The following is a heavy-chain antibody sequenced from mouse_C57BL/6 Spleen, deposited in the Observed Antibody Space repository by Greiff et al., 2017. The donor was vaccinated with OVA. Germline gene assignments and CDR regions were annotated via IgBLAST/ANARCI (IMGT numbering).Heavy chain of an antibody. Sequence: QVQLQQSGAELARPGASVKLSCKASGYTFTSYGISWVKQRTGQGLEWIGEIYPRSGNTYYNEKFKGKATLTADKSSSTAYMELRSLTSEDSAVYFCVGIYYDYSFAYWGQGTLVTVSA. D-gene: IGHD2-4*01. J-gene: IGHJ3*01. CDR2: IYPRSGNT. CDR3: VGIYYDYSFAY. V-gene: IGHV1-81*01. CDR1: GYTFTSYG.